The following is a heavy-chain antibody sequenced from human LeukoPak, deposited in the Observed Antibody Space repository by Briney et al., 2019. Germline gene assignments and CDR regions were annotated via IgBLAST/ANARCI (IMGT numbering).Heavy chain of an antibody. Sequence: SLRLSCTASGFTFCDYAMSWVGQAPGKGLEWVSFIRSRAYTGTKEYATSVKGRFTVSRDDSKSNAYLQMNSLRTEDTAVYYCTRGRRYISSSGVVYYFDFWGQGTLVTVSS. CDR3: TRGRRYISSSGVVYYFDF. J-gene: IGHJ4*02. D-gene: IGHD6-6*01. CDR2: IRSRAYTGTK. V-gene: IGHV3-49*04. CDR1: GFTFCDYA.